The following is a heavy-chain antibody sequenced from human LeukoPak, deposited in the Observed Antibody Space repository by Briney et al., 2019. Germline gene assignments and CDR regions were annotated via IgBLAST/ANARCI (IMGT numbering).Heavy chain of an antibody. V-gene: IGHV3-30*18. CDR2: ISYDGSNK. Sequence: PGRSLRLSCAASGFTFSSYGMHRVRQAPGKGLEWVAVISYDGSNKYYADSVKGRFTISRDNSKNTLYLQMNSLRTEDTAVYYCAKGLGNLFDYWGQGTLVTVSS. CDR3: AKGLGNLFDY. D-gene: IGHD2/OR15-2a*01. J-gene: IGHJ4*02. CDR1: GFTFSSYG.